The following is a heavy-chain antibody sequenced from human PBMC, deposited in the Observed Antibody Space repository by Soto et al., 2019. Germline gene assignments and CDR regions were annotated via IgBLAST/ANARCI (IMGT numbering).Heavy chain of an antibody. D-gene: IGHD3-10*01. CDR2: VYVTGTGT. CDR1: GYPFTTYH. CDR3: ARPEGYGSGSYYFDS. J-gene: IGHJ4*02. Sequence: GASVKVSCKASGYPFTTYHLHCVLQSPLQGLEWMGIVYVTGTGTRSAQKFQGRLTMTRDRSTSTVYMELSSLRSEDTAVYYCARPEGYGSGSYYFDSWGQGTLVTVSS. V-gene: IGHV1-46*01.